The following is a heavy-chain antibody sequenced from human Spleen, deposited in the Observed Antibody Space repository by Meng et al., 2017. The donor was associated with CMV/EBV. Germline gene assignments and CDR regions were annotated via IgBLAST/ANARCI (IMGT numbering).Heavy chain of an antibody. CDR3: ARGGLYYDFWSGSPRGYGMDV. J-gene: IGHJ6*02. CDR2: MNPNSGNT. CDR1: GYTFIGYY. D-gene: IGHD3-3*01. V-gene: IGHV1-8*02. Sequence: ASVKVSCKASGYTFIGYYMHWVRQAPGQGLEWMGWMNPNSGNTGYAQKFQVRVTMTRNTSISTAYMELSSLRSEDTAVYYCARGGLYYDFWSGSPRGYGMDVWGQGTTVTVSS.